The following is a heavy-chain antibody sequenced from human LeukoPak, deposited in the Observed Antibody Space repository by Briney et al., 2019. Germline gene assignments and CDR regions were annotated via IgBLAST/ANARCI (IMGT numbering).Heavy chain of an antibody. V-gene: IGHV1-69*06. CDR2: IIPIFGTA. CDR3: ATVQYSGSQKGAFDI. J-gene: IGHJ3*02. CDR1: GGSFSSYA. D-gene: IGHD1-26*01. Sequence: ASVKVSCKASGGSFSSYAISWVRQAPGQGLEWMGGIIPIFGTANYAQKFQGRVTITADKSTSTAYMELSSLRSEATAVYYCATVQYSGSQKGAFDIWGQGTMVTVSS.